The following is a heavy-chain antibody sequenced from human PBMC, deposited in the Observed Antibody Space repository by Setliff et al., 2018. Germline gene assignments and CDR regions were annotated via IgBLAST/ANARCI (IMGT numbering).Heavy chain of an antibody. J-gene: IGHJ5*02. CDR3: ARRSQGRWYEVGWFDP. CDR2: INHSGST. Sequence: PSETLSLTCAVSGASFSDYYWTWIRQSPGKGLEWIGEINHSGSTNYNPSLKSRVTISLDTSKNHFSLKVNSVTAADTAIYYCARRSQGRWYEVGWFDPWGQGTLVTVSS. V-gene: IGHV4-34*01. D-gene: IGHD6-13*01. CDR1: GASFSDYY.